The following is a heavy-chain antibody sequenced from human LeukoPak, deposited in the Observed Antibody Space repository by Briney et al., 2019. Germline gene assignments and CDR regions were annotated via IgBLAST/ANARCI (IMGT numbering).Heavy chain of an antibody. Sequence: ASVKVSCKASGYTFTSYAMNWVRQAPGQGLEWMGWINTNTGNPTYAQGFTGRFVFSLDTSVSTAYLQISSLKAEDTAVYYCARDSGRWLQALMGNFDYWGQGTLVTVSS. CDR3: ARDSGRWLQALMGNFDY. D-gene: IGHD5-24*01. V-gene: IGHV7-4-1*02. CDR1: GYTFTSYA. CDR2: INTNTGNP. J-gene: IGHJ4*02.